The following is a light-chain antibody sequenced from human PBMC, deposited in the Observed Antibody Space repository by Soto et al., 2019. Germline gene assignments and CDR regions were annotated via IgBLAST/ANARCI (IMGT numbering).Light chain of an antibody. CDR2: LGS. J-gene: IGKJ3*01. Sequence: DVVMTQSPLSLPVTPGEPASISCRSSQSLLHSNGYNYLDWYLQKPGQSPQLLIYLGSNRASGVPGKFSCSGSGTDFTLKISRVEAEDVGVYYCMQPLHSPFTFGPGTKVDIK. CDR1: QSLLHSNGYNY. CDR3: MQPLHSPFT. V-gene: IGKV2-28*01.